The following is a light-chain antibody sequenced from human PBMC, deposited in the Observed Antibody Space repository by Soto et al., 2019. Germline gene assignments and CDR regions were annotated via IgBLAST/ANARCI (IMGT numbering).Light chain of an antibody. CDR3: QQYYSYPWT. J-gene: IGKJ1*01. CDR2: DAS. CDR1: QSIENW. Sequence: DIQMTQSPSTLSASVGDRVTITCRASQSIENWLAWYQLKLGKAPKLLIYDASSVESGVPSRVSASGSGTEFTLTIASLQPDDVATYSCQQYYSYPWTFGQGSKVEIK. V-gene: IGKV1-5*01.